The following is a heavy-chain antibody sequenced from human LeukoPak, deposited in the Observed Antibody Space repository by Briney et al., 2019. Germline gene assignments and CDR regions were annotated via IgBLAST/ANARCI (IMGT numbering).Heavy chain of an antibody. J-gene: IGHJ4*02. CDR3: ARGLCGGDCYDY. CDR2: ISSSSSSI. Sequence: GGSLRLSCAASGFTFSSYSTNWVRQAPGKGLEWVSYISSSSSSIYYADSVKGRFTISRDNAKNSVYLQMNSLRVEDTAVYYCARGLCGGDCYDYWGQGNLVTVSS. D-gene: IGHD2-21*01. CDR1: GFTFSSYS. V-gene: IGHV3-48*04.